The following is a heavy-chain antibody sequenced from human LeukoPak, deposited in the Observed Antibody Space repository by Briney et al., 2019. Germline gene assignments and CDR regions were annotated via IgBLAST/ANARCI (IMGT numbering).Heavy chain of an antibody. CDR3: ARDQYSYAHAAH. CDR1: GGSISSYY. V-gene: IGHV3-66*01. CDR2: IYSGGTT. Sequence: PSETLSLTCTVSGGSISSYYWSWIRQPPGKGLEWVSVIYSGGTTYYADSVKGRFTISRDNSKNTLHLQMNSLRAEDTAVYYCARDQYSYAHAAHWGQGTLVTVSS. D-gene: IGHD5-18*01. J-gene: IGHJ4*02.